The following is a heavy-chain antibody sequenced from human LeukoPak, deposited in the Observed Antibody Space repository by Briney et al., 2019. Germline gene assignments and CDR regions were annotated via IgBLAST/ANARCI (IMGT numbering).Heavy chain of an antibody. Sequence: SETLSLTCTVSGGSISSSSYYWGWIRQPPGKGLEWIGSIYYSGSTYYNPSLKSRVTISVDTSKNQFSLKLSSVTAADTAVYYCTRYGSGSYTYYFDYWGQGTLVTVSS. J-gene: IGHJ4*02. D-gene: IGHD3-10*01. V-gene: IGHV4-39*01. CDR3: TRYGSGSYTYYFDY. CDR1: GGSISSSSYY. CDR2: IYYSGST.